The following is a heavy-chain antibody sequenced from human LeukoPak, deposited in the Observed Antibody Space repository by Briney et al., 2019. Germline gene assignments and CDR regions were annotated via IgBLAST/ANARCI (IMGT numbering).Heavy chain of an antibody. D-gene: IGHD6-6*01. V-gene: IGHV4-39*07. CDR1: GGSISSGSYY. J-gene: IGHJ4*02. CDR3: ARAMSIAARLRTIFDY. Sequence: SETLSLTCTVSGGSISSGSYYWDWIRQPPGKGLEWIGTFYHGGSTYYNPSLKSRVTISVDTSKNQFSLNLTSVTAADTAVYYCARAMSIAARLRTIFDYWGQGTLVTVSS. CDR2: FYHGGST.